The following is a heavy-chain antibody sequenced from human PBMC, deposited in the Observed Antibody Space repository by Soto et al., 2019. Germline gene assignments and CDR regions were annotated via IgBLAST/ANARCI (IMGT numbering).Heavy chain of an antibody. V-gene: IGHV3-74*01. CDR1: GFTFGNYW. J-gene: IGHJ3*02. CDR3: ARDPIHYDTLTGFSYHAFDI. CDR2: INTDETST. D-gene: IGHD3-9*01. Sequence: EVQLVESGGGLVQPGGSLRLSCAASGFTFGNYWMHWVRQAPGKGLVWISHINTDETSTTYADSVKGRFTISRDNAGNTLYLQMNSLGAEDTAVYYCARDPIHYDTLTGFSYHAFDIWGQGTKVTVSS.